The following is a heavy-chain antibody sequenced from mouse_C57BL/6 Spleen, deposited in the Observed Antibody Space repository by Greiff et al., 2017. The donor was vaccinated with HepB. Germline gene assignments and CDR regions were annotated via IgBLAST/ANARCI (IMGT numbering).Heavy chain of an antibody. CDR3: ARYLNYYGSSSYFDY. D-gene: IGHD1-1*01. J-gene: IGHJ2*01. Sequence: VKLMESGAELARPGASVKLSCKASGYTFTSYGISWVKQRTGQGLEWIGEIYPRSGNTYYNEKFKGKATLTADKSSSTAYMELRSLTSEDSAVYFCARYLNYYGSSSYFDYWGQGTTLTVSS. CDR1: GYTFTSYG. V-gene: IGHV1-81*01. CDR2: IYPRSGNT.